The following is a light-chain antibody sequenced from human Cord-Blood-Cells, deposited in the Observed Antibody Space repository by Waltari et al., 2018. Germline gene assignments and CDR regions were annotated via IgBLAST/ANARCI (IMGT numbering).Light chain of an antibody. CDR2: DVS. CDR3: CSYAGSYTVV. Sequence: QSALTHPRPVPGSPGQPSPTPSPGPSSDVGGINYAPWYQQHPGKAPNLMINDVSKRPSGVPDRFSGSKSGNTASLTISGLQAEDEADYYCCSYAGSYTVVFGGGTKLTVL. J-gene: IGLJ2*01. CDR1: SSDVGGINY. V-gene: IGLV2-11*01.